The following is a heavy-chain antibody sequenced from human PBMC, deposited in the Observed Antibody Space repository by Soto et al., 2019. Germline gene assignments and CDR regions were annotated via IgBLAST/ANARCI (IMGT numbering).Heavy chain of an antibody. D-gene: IGHD3-22*01. CDR1: GGTFSSYA. J-gene: IGHJ4*02. CDR3: ARATYYYDSSGYYYEGARGY. V-gene: IGHV1-69*13. Sequence: ASVKVSCKASGGTFSSYAISWVRQAPGQGLEWMGGIIPIFGTANYAQKFQGRVTITADESTSTAYMELSSLRSEDTAVYYCARATYYYDSSGYYYEGARGYWGQGTLVTVSS. CDR2: IIPIFGTA.